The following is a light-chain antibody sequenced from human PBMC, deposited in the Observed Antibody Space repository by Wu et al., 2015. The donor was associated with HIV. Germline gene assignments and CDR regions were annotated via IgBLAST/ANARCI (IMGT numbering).Light chain of an antibody. J-gene: IGKJ2*01. CDR2: GAS. CDR1: QSVDSD. CDR3: QQYNNWPPDT. Sequence: EIVMTQSPATLSVSPGERVTLSCRATQSVDSDLAWYQQKSGRAPRLLIYGASQRATGIPDRFSGSGYGTDFALTINNVQSEDFAVYYCQQYNNWPPDTFGQGTKLEIK. V-gene: IGKV3-15*01.